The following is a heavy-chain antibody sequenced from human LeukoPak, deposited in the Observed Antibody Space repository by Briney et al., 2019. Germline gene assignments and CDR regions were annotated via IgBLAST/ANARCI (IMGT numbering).Heavy chain of an antibody. Sequence: RTGGSLRLSCAASGFTFSSYWMGWVRQAPGKGLEWVANIKQDGSEKYYVDSVKGRFTISRDNAKNSLYLQMNSLRAEDTAVYYCARDGYSSSWYGYYYYGMDVWGQGTTVTVSS. CDR1: GFTFSSYW. CDR2: IKQDGSEK. J-gene: IGHJ6*02. CDR3: ARDGYSSSWYGYYYYGMDV. D-gene: IGHD6-13*01. V-gene: IGHV3-7*01.